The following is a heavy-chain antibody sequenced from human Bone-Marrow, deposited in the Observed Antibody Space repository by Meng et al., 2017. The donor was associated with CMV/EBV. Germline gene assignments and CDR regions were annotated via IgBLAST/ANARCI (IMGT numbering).Heavy chain of an antibody. CDR2: IIPIFGTA. J-gene: IGHJ6*02. D-gene: IGHD6-6*01. CDR1: GGTFSSYA. V-gene: IGHV1-69*05. CDR3: ARSDSSSSYYYYGMDV. Sequence: SVKVSCKASGGTFSSYAISWVRQAPGQGLEWMGGIIPIFGTANYAQKFQGRVTITTDESTSTAYMELSSLRSEDTAVYYCARSDSSSSYYYYGMDVWGRGTTVTVSS.